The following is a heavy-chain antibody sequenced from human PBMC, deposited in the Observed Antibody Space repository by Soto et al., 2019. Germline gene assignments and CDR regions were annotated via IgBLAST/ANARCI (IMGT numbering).Heavy chain of an antibody. CDR3: ARGPPLYCSSTSCYKGIDY. D-gene: IGHD2-2*02. CDR2: IIPILGIA. CDR1: GGTFSSYT. Sequence: QVQLVQSGAEVKKPGSSVKVSCKASGGTFSSYTISWVRQAPGQGLEWMGRIIPILGIANYAQKFQGRVMINPDKSTSTAYMELSSLSSEDTAVYYCARGPPLYCSSTSCYKGIDYWGQGTLVTVSS. V-gene: IGHV1-69*02. J-gene: IGHJ4*02.